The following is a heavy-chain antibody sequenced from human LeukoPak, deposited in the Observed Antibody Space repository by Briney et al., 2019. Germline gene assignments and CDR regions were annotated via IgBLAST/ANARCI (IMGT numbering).Heavy chain of an antibody. CDR3: ARDNSVGDTAWWFDP. V-gene: IGHV1-46*01. CDR2: INPSGGST. CDR1: GCTFTSYY. Sequence: ASVKVSCKASGCTFTSYYMHWVRQAPGQGLEWMGIINPSGGSTSYAQKFQGRVTMTRDMSTSTDYMELSSLRSEDTAVYYCARDNSVGDTAWWFDPWGQGTLVTVSS. J-gene: IGHJ5*02. D-gene: IGHD1-26*01.